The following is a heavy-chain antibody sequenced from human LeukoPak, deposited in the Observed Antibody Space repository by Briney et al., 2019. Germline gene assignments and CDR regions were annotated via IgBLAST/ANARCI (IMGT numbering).Heavy chain of an antibody. CDR1: RFTFSSYG. V-gene: IGHV3-30*02. CDR2: IRYDGRNK. J-gene: IGHJ4*02. CDR3: AKYLSSGFLYYFDY. D-gene: IGHD3-22*01. Sequence: PGGSLRLSCAASRFTFSSYGMHWVRQAPGKGLEWVAFIRYDGRNKYYADSVKGRFTIPRDNSKNTLYLQMNSLRAEDTAVYYCAKYLSSGFLYYFDYWGQGTLVTVSS.